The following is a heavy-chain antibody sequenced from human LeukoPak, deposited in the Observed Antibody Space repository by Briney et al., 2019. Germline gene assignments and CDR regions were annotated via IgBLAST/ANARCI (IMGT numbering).Heavy chain of an antibody. Sequence: GGSLRLSCEDSGFTFADYGPSWVRQAPGRGLEWVSSLSGSSGTAYYAESVKGRFAISRDNSKNTLYLQMNSLRAEDTAVYYCAGHEGYHYDSSGGEFDIWGQGTQVTVSS. V-gene: IGHV3-23*01. CDR1: GFTFADYG. CDR3: AGHEGYHYDSSGGEFDI. CDR2: LSGSSGTA. D-gene: IGHD3-22*01. J-gene: IGHJ4*02.